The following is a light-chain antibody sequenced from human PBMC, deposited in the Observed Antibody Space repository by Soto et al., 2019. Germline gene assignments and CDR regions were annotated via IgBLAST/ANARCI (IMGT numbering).Light chain of an antibody. V-gene: IGKV1-27*01. CDR1: QGISNY. CDR3: QKYNSASLFT. Sequence: DIQMTQSPSSLSASVGDRVTITCRASQGISNYLAWYQQKPGKVPKLLIYAAYTLQSGVPSRFSGSGSGTDFTLTISSLQPEDVATYYCQKYNSASLFTFGPGTKVDIK. J-gene: IGKJ3*01. CDR2: AAY.